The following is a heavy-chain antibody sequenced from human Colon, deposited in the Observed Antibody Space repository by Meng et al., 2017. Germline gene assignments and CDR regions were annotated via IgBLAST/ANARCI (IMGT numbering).Heavy chain of an antibody. CDR1: GDSISSGNLY. CDR2: FYFSGNT. Sequence: QGHLQESGPGLVKPSQTLSLTCTVSGDSISSGNLYWSWSRQHPGKGLEWIGYFYFSGNTYYNPSLKSRVTISVDTSKNQFSLNLRSVTAADTAVYYCARYYYDSSGVTYFDPWGQGTLVTVSS. J-gene: IGHJ5*02. CDR3: ARYYYDSSGVTYFDP. V-gene: IGHV4-31*03. D-gene: IGHD3-22*01.